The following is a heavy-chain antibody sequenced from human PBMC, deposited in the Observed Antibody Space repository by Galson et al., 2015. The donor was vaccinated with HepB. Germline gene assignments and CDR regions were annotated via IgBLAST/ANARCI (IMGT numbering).Heavy chain of an antibody. CDR3: ARDARIVVVPAAPYYHYYMDV. J-gene: IGHJ6*03. V-gene: IGHV1-18*01. Sequence: SVKVSCKASGYTFTRYGISWVRQAPGQGLEWMGWISAYNGNTNYAQKLQGRVTMTTDTSTSTAYMELRSLRSDDTAVYYCARDARIVVVPAAPYYHYYMDVWAKGPRSPSP. CDR2: ISAYNGNT. CDR1: GYTFTRYG. D-gene: IGHD2-2*01.